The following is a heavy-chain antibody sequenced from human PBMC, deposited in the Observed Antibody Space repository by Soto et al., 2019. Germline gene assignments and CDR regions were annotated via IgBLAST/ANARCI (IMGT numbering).Heavy chain of an antibody. J-gene: IGHJ4*02. Sequence: SETLSLTCTVSGGSISSGGYYWSWIRQHPGKGLEWIGYIYYSGSTYYNPSLKSRVTISVDTSKNQFSLKLSSVTAADTAVYYCASTAHSSGWYSGGFDYWGQGTLVTVSS. V-gene: IGHV4-31*03. CDR3: ASTAHSSGWYSGGFDY. CDR1: GGSISSGGYY. D-gene: IGHD6-19*01. CDR2: IYYSGST.